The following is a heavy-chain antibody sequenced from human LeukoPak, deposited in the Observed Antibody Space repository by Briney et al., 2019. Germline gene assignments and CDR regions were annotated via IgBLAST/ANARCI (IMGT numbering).Heavy chain of an antibody. CDR3: ATVPYGSGSPPYYFDY. CDR2: VSAYNGNI. J-gene: IGHJ4*02. Sequence: ASVKVSCKASGYTFTNYGISWVRQAPGQGLEWMGWVSAYNGNIDYAQKFQGRVTMTTDTSTSTAYMEVRSLRSDDTAVYYCATVPYGSGSPPYYFDYWGQGTLVTVSS. CDR1: GYTFTNYG. D-gene: IGHD3-10*01. V-gene: IGHV1-18*01.